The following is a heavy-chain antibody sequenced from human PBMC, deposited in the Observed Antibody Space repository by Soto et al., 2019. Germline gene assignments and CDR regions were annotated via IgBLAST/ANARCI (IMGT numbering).Heavy chain of an antibody. J-gene: IGHJ6*02. V-gene: IGHV3-21*04. D-gene: IGHD2-21*02. Sequence: VGSLRLSCAASGFTFSSYSMNWVRQAPGKGLEWVSSISSSSSYIYYGDSVKGRFTISRDNAKNSLYLQMNSLKASDTAMYYCARLSRYGGNSIYYYGMDVWGQGTTVTVSS. CDR3: ARLSRYGGNSIYYYGMDV. CDR2: ISSSSSYI. CDR1: GFTFSSYS.